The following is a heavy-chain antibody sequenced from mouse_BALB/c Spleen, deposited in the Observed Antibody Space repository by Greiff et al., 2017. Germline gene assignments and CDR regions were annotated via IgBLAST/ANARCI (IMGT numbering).Heavy chain of an antibody. CDR2: ISSGGGST. D-gene: IGHD2-1*01. CDR1: GFAFSSYD. V-gene: IGHV5-12-1*01. J-gene: IGHJ2*01. CDR3: ARSDLWYQPFDY. Sequence: KLVESGGGLVKPGGSLKLSCAASGFAFSSYDMSWVRQTPEKRLEWVAYISSGGGSTYYPDTVKGRFTISRDNAKNTLYLQMSSLKSEDTAMYYCARSDLWYQPFDYWGQGTTLTVSS.